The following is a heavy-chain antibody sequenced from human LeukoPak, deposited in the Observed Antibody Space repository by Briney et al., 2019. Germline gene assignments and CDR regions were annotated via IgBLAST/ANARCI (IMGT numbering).Heavy chain of an antibody. V-gene: IGHV1-45*02. CDR2: ITPFNGNT. CDR1: GYTFTYGY. D-gene: IGHD1-26*01. CDR3: ATAGDSGSFPRNYYYGMDV. Sequence: SVKVSCKASGYTFTYGYLHWVRQAPGQALEWMGWITPFNGNTNYAQKFQDRVTITRDRSMSTAYMELSSLRSEDTAMYYCATAGDSGSFPRNYYYGMDVWGQGTTVTVSS. J-gene: IGHJ6*02.